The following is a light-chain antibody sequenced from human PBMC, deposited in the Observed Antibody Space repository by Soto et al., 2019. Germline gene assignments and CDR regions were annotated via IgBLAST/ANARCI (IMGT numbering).Light chain of an antibody. V-gene: IGKV3-15*01. Sequence: EIVMTQSPATLSVSPGERATLSCRASQSVNSNLAWYQQKPGQAPRLLIYGASTRATGVPGRFSGSGAGTVFIITVSRLQYDDFAFYFYQQYNNWRTFGQGTKVEIK. CDR1: QSVNSN. CDR2: GAS. J-gene: IGKJ1*01. CDR3: QQYNNWRT.